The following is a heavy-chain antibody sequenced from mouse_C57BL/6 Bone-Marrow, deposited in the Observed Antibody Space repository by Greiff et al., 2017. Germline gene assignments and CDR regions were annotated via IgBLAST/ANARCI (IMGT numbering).Heavy chain of an antibody. CDR3: AICYGSSYYYVDY. J-gene: IGHJ2*01. Sequence: VQLQQPGAELVKPGASVKVSCKASGYNFTSYWMHWVKQRPGQGLEWIGRIHPSDSDTNYNQKFKGKATLTVDKSSSSAYMQLSSLTSEDSAVYYCAICYGSSYYYVDYWGQGTTLTVSS. CDR1: GYNFTSYW. V-gene: IGHV1-74*01. D-gene: IGHD1-1*01. CDR2: IHPSDSDT.